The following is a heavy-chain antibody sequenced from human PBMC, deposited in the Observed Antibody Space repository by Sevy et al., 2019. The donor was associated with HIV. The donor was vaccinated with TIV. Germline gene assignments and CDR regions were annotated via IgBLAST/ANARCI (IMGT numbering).Heavy chain of an antibody. CDR2: ISYDGSSH. CDR3: ARDAGYSTDWYPSDY. V-gene: IGHV3-30-3*01. D-gene: IGHD6-19*01. CDR1: EFMFSTYA. J-gene: IGHJ4*02. Sequence: GGSLRLSCAASEFMFSTYAMHWVRQAPGKGLEWVAVISYDGSSHYYADSVKGRFTISRDNSKNTLFLQMNSLRLEDTAFYSCARDAGYSTDWYPSDYWGQGTLVTVSS.